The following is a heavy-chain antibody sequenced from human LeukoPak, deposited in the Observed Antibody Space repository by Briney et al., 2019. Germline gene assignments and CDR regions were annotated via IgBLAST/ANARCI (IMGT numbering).Heavy chain of an antibody. CDR1: GFTFSSFA. CDR3: AKDRYGAPVVTDY. Sequence: PGGSLRLSCAVSGFTFSSFAMSWVRQAPGKGLGWVSRISGSGGSTYYADSVKGRFTISRDNSKNTLYLQMNSLRAEDTAVYYCAKDRYGAPVVTDYWGQGTLVTVSS. CDR2: ISGSGGST. J-gene: IGHJ4*02. D-gene: IGHD3-22*01. V-gene: IGHV3-23*01.